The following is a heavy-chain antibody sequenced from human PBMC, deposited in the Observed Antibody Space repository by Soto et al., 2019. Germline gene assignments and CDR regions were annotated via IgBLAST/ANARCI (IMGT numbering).Heavy chain of an antibody. CDR1: GFTFSSYG. CDR3: AKDYGDYEYHGMDV. V-gene: IGHV3-30*18. D-gene: IGHD4-17*01. CDR2: ISYDGSNK. Sequence: QVQLVESGGGVVQPGRSLRLSCAASGFTFSSYGMHWVRQAPGKGLEWVAVISYDGSNKYYADSVKGRFTISRDNSKNTLYLQMNSLRAEDTAVYYCAKDYGDYEYHGMDVWGQGNTVTGSS. J-gene: IGHJ6*02.